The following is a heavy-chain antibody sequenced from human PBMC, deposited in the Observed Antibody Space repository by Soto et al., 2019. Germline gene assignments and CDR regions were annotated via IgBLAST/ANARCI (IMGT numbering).Heavy chain of an antibody. Sequence: QEQLVESGGGVVQPGRSLRLSCAASGFSFRNYGIHWVRQAPGKGLDWVAVIWYDGSKRYYADSVRGRFTISRDNSGNTVHLQMDRLRAEDTAVYYCARGWGSGAHHIWLAVWGQGTTVVVS. D-gene: IGHD6-19*01. J-gene: IGHJ3*01. CDR2: IWYDGSKR. CDR1: GFSFRNYG. CDR3: ARGWGSGAHHIWLAV. V-gene: IGHV3-33*01.